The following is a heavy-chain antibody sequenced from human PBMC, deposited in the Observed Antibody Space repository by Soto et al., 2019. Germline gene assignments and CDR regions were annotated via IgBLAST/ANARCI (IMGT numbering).Heavy chain of an antibody. V-gene: IGHV3-30*18. J-gene: IGHJ4*02. CDR3: AKDRWRIAAAGNFDY. CDR1: GFTFSSYG. Sequence: GGSLRISCAASGFTFSSYGMHWVRQAPGKGLEWVAVISYDGSNKYYADSVKGRFTISRDNSKNTLYLQMNSLRAEDTAVYYCAKDRWRIAAAGNFDYWGQGTLVTVSS. D-gene: IGHD6-13*01. CDR2: ISYDGSNK.